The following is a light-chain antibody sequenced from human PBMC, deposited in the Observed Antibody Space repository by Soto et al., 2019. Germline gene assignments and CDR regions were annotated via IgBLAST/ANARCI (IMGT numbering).Light chain of an antibody. V-gene: IGKV3-20*01. CDR2: GTS. CDR1: QSLSSSHLGWY. J-gene: IGKJ5*01. Sequence: EIVLTQSPGTLSLSPGERATLSCRASQSLSSSHLGWYLAWYQQNPGQTPRLLIYGTSSMATGIPDRFSGTGSGTDFTLTISRLEPEDFAVYYCQQYSSSHPITFGQGTRLEIK. CDR3: QQYSSSHPIT.